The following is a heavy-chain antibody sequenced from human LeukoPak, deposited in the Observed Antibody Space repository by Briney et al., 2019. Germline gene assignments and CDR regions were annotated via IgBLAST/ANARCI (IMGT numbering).Heavy chain of an antibody. Sequence: ASVKVSCKASGYTFTSYYMHWVRQAPGQGLEWMGIINPSGGSTSYAQKSQGRVTMTRDMSTSTVYMELSSLRSEDTAVYYCAREFDGGKALKYWGQGTLVTVSS. CDR2: INPSGGST. V-gene: IGHV1-46*01. J-gene: IGHJ4*02. CDR3: AREFDGGKALKY. D-gene: IGHD4-23*01. CDR1: GYTFTSYY.